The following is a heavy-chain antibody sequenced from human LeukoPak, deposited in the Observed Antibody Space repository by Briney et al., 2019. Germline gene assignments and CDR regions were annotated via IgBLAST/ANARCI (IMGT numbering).Heavy chain of an antibody. D-gene: IGHD6-13*01. V-gene: IGHV3-48*04. J-gene: IGHJ4*02. CDR2: ISSSSSTI. Sequence: PGGSLRLSCAASGFTFSSYSMNWVRQAPGKGLEWVSYISSSSSTIYYADSVKGRFTISRDNAKNSLYLQMNSLRAEDTAVYYCAELIAAAGRGYWGQGTLVTVSS. CDR3: AELIAAAGRGY. CDR1: GFTFSSYS.